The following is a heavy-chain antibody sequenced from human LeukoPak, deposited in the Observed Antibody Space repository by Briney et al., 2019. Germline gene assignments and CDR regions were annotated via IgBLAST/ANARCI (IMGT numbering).Heavy chain of an antibody. CDR1: GGTFSDYY. J-gene: IGHJ2*01. D-gene: IGHD3/OR15-3a*01. V-gene: IGHV4-59*01. CDR3: ARDRDWGLYWYFDL. Sequence: SETLSLTCVVYGGTFSDYYWSWIRQPPGKGLEWIGYIYYSGSTNYNPSLKSRVTISVDTSKNQFSLKLSSVTAADTAVYYCARDRDWGLYWYFDLWGRGTLVTVSS. CDR2: IYYSGST.